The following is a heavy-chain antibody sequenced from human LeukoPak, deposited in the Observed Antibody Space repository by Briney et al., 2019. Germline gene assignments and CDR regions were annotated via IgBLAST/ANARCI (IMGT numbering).Heavy chain of an antibody. CDR2: IYPGGST. Sequence: GGSLRLSCAASGFTVSSNYLTWVRQAPGKGLEWVSVIYPGGSTSYADSVKGRFTISRDNSKNTLYLQMNSLRTEDTAVYYCAKDWRYSSSTTPYWGQGTLVTVSS. CDR1: GFTVSSNY. D-gene: IGHD6-13*01. V-gene: IGHV3-53*05. J-gene: IGHJ4*02. CDR3: AKDWRYSSSTTPY.